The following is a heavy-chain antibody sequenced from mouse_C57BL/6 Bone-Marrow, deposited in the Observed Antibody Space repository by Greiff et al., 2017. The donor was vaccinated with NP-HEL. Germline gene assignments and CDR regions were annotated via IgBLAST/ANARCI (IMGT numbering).Heavy chain of an antibody. D-gene: IGHD1-1*01. V-gene: IGHV1-39*01. Sequence: VQLQQSGPELVKPGASVKISCKASGYSFTDYNMNWVKQSNGKSLEWIGVITTNYGTTSYNQKFKGKATLTVDQSSSTAYMQLNSLTAEDSAVYYCASQGGITTVVGGYWGQGTLVTVSA. CDR3: ASQGGITTVVGGY. CDR1: GYSFTDYN. CDR2: ITTNYGTT. J-gene: IGHJ3*01.